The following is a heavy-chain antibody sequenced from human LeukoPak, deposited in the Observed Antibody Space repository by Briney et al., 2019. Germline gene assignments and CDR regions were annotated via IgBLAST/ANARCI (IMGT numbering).Heavy chain of an antibody. D-gene: IGHD3-22*01. Sequence: GGSLRLSCAASGFTFSSYSMSWVRQAPGKELEWVSSISSSSSYIYYADSVKGRFTISRDNAKNSLYLQMNSLSAEDTAVYYCARAATVRSMIVVARRGRWFDPWGQGTLVTVSS. CDR1: GFTFSSYS. CDR2: ISSSSSYI. V-gene: IGHV3-21*01. CDR3: ARAATVRSMIVVARRGRWFDP. J-gene: IGHJ5*02.